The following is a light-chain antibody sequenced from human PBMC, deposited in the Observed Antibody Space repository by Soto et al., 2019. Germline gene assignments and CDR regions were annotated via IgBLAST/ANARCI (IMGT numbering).Light chain of an antibody. J-gene: IGKJ1*01. V-gene: IGKV1-5*03. Sequence: DIQMTQSPSTLSASVGDRVTITCRASQSISSWLAWCQQKPGKAPKVLIYKASSLESGVPSRFSGSGSGTEFTRTISSLQPDEFATYYCQQYNSYPWTFGHGTKVEIK. CDR3: QQYNSYPWT. CDR2: KAS. CDR1: QSISSW.